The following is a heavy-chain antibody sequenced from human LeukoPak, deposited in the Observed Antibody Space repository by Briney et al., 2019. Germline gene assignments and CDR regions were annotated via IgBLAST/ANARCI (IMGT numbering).Heavy chain of an antibody. J-gene: IGHJ5*02. D-gene: IGHD2-2*02. CDR2: IIPILGIA. V-gene: IGHV1-69*04. Sequence: SVKVSCKASGGTFSSYTISWVRQAPGQGLEWMGSIIPILGIANYAQKFQGRVTITADKSTSTAYMELSSLRSEDTAVYYCARDPAAISSFTWFDPWGQGTLVTLSS. CDR1: GGTFSSYT. CDR3: ARDPAAISSFTWFDP.